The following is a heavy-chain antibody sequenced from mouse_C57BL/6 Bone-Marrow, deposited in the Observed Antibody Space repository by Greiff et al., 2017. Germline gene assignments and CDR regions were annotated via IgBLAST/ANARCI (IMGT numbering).Heavy chain of an antibody. CDR1: GYTFTSYW. J-gene: IGHJ4*01. D-gene: IGHD1-1*01. CDR2: IYPGSGST. V-gene: IGHV1-55*01. CDR3: ARLETTVVEDAMDD. Sequence: VQLQQPGAELVKPGASVKMSCKASGYTFTSYWITWVKQRPGQGLEWIGDIYPGSGSTNYNEKFKSKATLTVDTSSSTAYMQLSSLTSEDSAVYYCARLETTVVEDAMDDWGQGTSVTVSS.